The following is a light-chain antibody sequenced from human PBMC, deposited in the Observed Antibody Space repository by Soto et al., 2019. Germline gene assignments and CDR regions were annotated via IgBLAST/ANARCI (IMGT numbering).Light chain of an antibody. CDR3: HQRSTWLWT. Sequence: ETVMTQSPATLPLSPGERATLFCRASQSVRNLLAWYQQKPGQAPRLLIYDASHRATGIPARFIGSGSGTDFTLTITTLEPEDFAVYYCHQRSTWLWTFGQGTKVDIK. CDR2: DAS. CDR1: QSVRNL. J-gene: IGKJ1*01. V-gene: IGKV3-11*01.